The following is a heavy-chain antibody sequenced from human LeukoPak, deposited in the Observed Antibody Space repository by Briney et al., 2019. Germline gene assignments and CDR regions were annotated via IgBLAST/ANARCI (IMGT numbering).Heavy chain of an antibody. D-gene: IGHD3-16*01. J-gene: IGHJ6*04. CDR3: ARNKMFGGPPHYYGMDV. V-gene: IGHV1-69*13. CDR2: IIPIFGAA. CDR1: GGTFSSYA. Sequence: SVKVSCKASGGTFSSYAISWVRQAPGQGLEWMGGIIPIFGAANYAQKFQGRVTITADESTSTAYMELSSLRSEDTAVYYCARNKMFGGPPHYYGMDVGGKGTRATSSS.